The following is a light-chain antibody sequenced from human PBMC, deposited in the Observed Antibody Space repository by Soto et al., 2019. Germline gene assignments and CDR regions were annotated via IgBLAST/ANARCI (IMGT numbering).Light chain of an antibody. J-gene: IGLJ1*01. CDR2: DVN. CDR3: SSYTSSSTPYV. V-gene: IGLV2-14*03. CDR1: SSEIGGHNF. Sequence: QSDLTQPAYVSGAPGQSITISCTRTSSEIGGHNFVSWYQHHPGKAPKLMIFDVNNRPSGVSNRFSGSKSANTASLTISGLQAEDEADYYCSSYTSSSTPYVFGTGTRSPS.